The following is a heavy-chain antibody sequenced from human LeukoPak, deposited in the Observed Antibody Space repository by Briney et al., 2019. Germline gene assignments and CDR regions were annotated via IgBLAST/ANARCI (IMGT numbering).Heavy chain of an antibody. D-gene: IGHD3-16*01. CDR1: GFTFSSYA. J-gene: IGHJ6*03. V-gene: IGHV3-23*01. CDR3: AKVPFGVPDYYYYYMDV. Sequence: GGSLRLSCAASGFTFSSYAMSWVRQAPGKGLEWVSASSGSGGSTYYADSVKGRFTISRDNSKNTLYLQTNSLRAEDTAVYYCAKVPFGVPDYYYYYMDVWGKGTTVTVSS. CDR2: SSGSGGST.